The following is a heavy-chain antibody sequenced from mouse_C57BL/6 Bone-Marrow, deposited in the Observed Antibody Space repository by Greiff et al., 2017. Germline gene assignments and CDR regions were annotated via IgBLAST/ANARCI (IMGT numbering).Heavy chain of an antibody. CDR3: ARLIRGWFAY. CDR2: IYPGSGNT. V-gene: IGHV1-66*01. Sequence: VQLQQSGPELVKPGASVKISCKASGYSFTSYYIHWVKQRPGQGLEWIGWIYPGSGNTKYNEKFKGKATLTADTSSSTAYMQLSSLTSEDSAVYYCARLIRGWFAYWGQGTLVTVSA. J-gene: IGHJ3*01. D-gene: IGHD2-4*01. CDR1: GYSFTSYY.